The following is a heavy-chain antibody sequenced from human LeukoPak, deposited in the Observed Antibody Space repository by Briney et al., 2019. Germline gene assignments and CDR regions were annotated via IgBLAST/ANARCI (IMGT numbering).Heavy chain of an antibody. CDR3: ARDGGGADGVVVVAATPVWFDP. Sequence: ASVKVSCKASGYTFTSYAMHWVRQAPGQRLEWMGWINAGNGNTKYSQKFQGRVTITRDTSASTAYMELSSLRSEDTAVYYCARDGGGADGVVVVAATPVWFDPWGQGTLVTVSS. CDR1: GYTFTSYA. V-gene: IGHV1-3*01. CDR2: INAGNGNT. D-gene: IGHD2-15*01. J-gene: IGHJ5*02.